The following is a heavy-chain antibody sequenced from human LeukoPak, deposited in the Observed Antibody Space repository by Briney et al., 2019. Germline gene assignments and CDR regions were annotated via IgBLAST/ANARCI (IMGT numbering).Heavy chain of an antibody. CDR1: GFTFSSYS. CDR3: ARDRNVVDFDY. D-gene: IGHD2-2*01. Sequence: GGSLRLSCAASGFTFSSYSMNWVRQAPGKRLEWVSSISSSSSYIYYADSVKGRFTISRDNAKNSLYLQMNSLRAEDTAVYYCARDRNVVDFDYWGQGTLVTVSS. J-gene: IGHJ4*02. CDR2: ISSSSSYI. V-gene: IGHV3-21*01.